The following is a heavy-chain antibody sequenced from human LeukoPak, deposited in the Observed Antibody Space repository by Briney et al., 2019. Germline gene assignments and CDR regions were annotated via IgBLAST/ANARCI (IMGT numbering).Heavy chain of an antibody. CDR2: INPSGGST. V-gene: IGHV1-46*01. J-gene: IGHJ4*02. CDR1: GYTFTSYY. CDR3: ARVSRWLQHFDY. Sequence: GASVKVSCKASGYTFTSYYMHWVRQAPGQGLEWMGTINPSGGSTSYTQKFQGRVTMTRDMSTSTVYMELSSLRSEDTAVYYCARVSRWLQHFDYWGQGTLVTVSS. D-gene: IGHD5-24*01.